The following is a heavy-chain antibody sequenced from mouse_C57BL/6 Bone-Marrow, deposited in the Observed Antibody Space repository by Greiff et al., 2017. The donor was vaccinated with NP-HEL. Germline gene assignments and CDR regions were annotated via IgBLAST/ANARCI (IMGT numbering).Heavy chain of an antibody. J-gene: IGHJ1*03. D-gene: IGHD1-1*01. CDR1: GYTFTSYD. CDR3: ARSDGSSYVGYFDV. Sequence: QVQLKESGPELVKPGASVKLSCKASGYTFTSYDINWVKQRPGQGLEWIGWIYPRDGSTKYNEKFKGKATLTVDTSSSTAYMELHSLTSEDSAVYFCARSDGSSYVGYFDVWGTGTTVTVSS. CDR2: IYPRDGST. V-gene: IGHV1-85*01.